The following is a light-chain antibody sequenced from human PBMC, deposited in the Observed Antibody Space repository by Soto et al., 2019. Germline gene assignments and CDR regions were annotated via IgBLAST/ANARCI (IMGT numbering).Light chain of an antibody. CDR3: QQSYSTPRA. Sequence: DIQLTQSPSSLSASVGDRVTITCLASQSIRSYLNWYQQKPGKAPKLLIYAASSLQSGVPSRFSGSGSGTDFTLTISSLQPEDFATYYCQQSYSTPRAFGPGAKVDI. CDR2: AAS. V-gene: IGKV1-39*01. CDR1: QSIRSY. J-gene: IGKJ3*01.